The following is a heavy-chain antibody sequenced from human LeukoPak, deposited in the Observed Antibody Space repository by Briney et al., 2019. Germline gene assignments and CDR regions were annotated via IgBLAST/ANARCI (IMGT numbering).Heavy chain of an antibody. CDR3: ARPSRDGYRYTFDY. CDR1: GGSIGSYY. D-gene: IGHD5-24*01. V-gene: IGHV4-59*01. CDR2: IYNSGNT. Sequence: PSETLSLTCTVSGGSIGSYYWSWIRQPPGKGLEWIGYIYNSGNTNYSPSLKSRVSISVDTPKNQFSLKLSSVTAADTAVYYCARPSRDGYRYTFDYWGQGILVTASS. J-gene: IGHJ4*02.